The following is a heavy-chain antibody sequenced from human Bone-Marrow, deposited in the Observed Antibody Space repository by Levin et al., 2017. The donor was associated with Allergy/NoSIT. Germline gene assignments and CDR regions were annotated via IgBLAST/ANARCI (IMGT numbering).Heavy chain of an antibody. V-gene: IGHV3-53*01. J-gene: IGHJ4*02. CDR3: ARVRLPNYYDSSGYPDY. D-gene: IGHD3-22*01. CDR1: GFTVSSNY. CDR2: IYSGGST. Sequence: SGGSLRLSCAASGFTVSSNYMSWVRQAPGKGLEWVSVIYSGGSTYYADSVKGRFTISRDNSKNTLYLQMNSLRAEDTAVYYCARVRLPNYYDSSGYPDYWGQGTLVTVSS.